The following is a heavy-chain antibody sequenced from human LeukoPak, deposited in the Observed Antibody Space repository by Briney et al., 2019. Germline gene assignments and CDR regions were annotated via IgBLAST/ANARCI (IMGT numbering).Heavy chain of an antibody. J-gene: IGHJ4*02. V-gene: IGHV3-23*01. CDR1: GFTFNTYS. D-gene: IGHD6-19*01. Sequence: GGSLRLSCEASGFTFNTYSMNWARQAPGKGLEWVSAISGSGGSTYYADSVKGRFTISRDNSKNTLYLQMNSLRAEDTAVYYCAKDTRGVAVAGPPDYWGQGTLVTVSS. CDR2: ISGSGGST. CDR3: AKDTRGVAVAGPPDY.